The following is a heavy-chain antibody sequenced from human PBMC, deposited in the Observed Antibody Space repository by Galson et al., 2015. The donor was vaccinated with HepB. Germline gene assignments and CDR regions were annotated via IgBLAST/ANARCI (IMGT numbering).Heavy chain of an antibody. V-gene: IGHV3-49*03. CDR1: GFTFGDYA. D-gene: IGHD3-3*01. Sequence: SLRLSCAGSGFTFGDYALSWFRQAPGKGLEWVAFISSKAYGGTMDYAASMRGRFTISRDDSKSIAYLQTNSLKIEDTAVYFCAREISRYDFWSGYYACYGMDVWGQGTAVTVSS. CDR3: AREISRYDFWSGYYACYGMDV. J-gene: IGHJ6*02. CDR2: ISSKAYGGTM.